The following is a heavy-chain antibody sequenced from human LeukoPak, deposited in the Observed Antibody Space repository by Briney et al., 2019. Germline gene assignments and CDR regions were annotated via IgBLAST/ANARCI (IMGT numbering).Heavy chain of an antibody. Sequence: ASVKVSCKASGGTFSSYAISWVRQAPGQGLEWMGGIIPIFGTANYAQKFQGRVTITADESTSTAYMELCSLRSEDTAVYYCAREASGGYWDDYWGQGTLVTVSS. D-gene: IGHD2-21*02. V-gene: IGHV1-69*13. J-gene: IGHJ4*02. CDR2: IIPIFGTA. CDR3: AREASGGYWDDY. CDR1: GGTFSSYA.